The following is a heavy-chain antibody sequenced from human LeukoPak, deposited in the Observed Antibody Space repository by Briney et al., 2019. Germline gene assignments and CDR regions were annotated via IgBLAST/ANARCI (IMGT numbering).Heavy chain of an antibody. CDR1: GFTFSSYS. J-gene: IGHJ3*02. Sequence: SGGSLRLSCAASGFTFSSYSMNWVRHAPGKGPVWVSRINSDGTGTMYADSVKGRFTISRDNAKNTLYLQMNSLRAEDTAVYYCAKHPAFDIWGQGTMVTVSS. CDR3: AKHPAFDI. V-gene: IGHV3-74*03. CDR2: INSDGTGT.